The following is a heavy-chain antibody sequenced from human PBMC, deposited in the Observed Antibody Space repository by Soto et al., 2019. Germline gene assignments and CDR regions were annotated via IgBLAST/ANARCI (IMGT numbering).Heavy chain of an antibody. D-gene: IGHD4-17*01. CDR1: GFSLTSSGVA. Sequence: QITLKESGPTLVKPTQTLALTCTFSGFSLTSSGVAMGWIRQPPGKALEWLALIYWDDDKRYCPYLKSRPTITKDTSKNQVVRTMTNMDPADTATYFCAHRTTTVTWWFDPWGQGTLVTVSS. CDR3: AHRTTTVTWWFDP. J-gene: IGHJ5*02. V-gene: IGHV2-5*02. CDR2: IYWDDDK.